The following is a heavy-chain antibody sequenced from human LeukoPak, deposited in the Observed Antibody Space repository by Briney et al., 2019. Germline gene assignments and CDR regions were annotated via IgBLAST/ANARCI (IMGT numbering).Heavy chain of an antibody. J-gene: IGHJ4*02. CDR2: ISAYNGNT. CDR1: GYTFTSYG. Sequence: ASVKVSCKASGYTFTSYGISWVRQAPGQGLEWMGWISAYNGNTNYAQKLQGRVTMTTDTSTSTAYMELRSLRSDDTAVYYCARVKYSSSWYVGYFDYWGQGTLVTVSS. V-gene: IGHV1-18*01. D-gene: IGHD6-13*01. CDR3: ARVKYSSSWYVGYFDY.